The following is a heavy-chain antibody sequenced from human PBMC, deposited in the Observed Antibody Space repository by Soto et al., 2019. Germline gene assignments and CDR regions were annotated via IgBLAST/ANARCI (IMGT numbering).Heavy chain of an antibody. J-gene: IGHJ6*02. CDR1: GFTFSSYV. CDR2: SSGSGVTT. CDR3: AKGAVPHYYYGMDV. Sequence: EVQLLESGGGLVQPGGSLRLSCAASGFTFSSYVMSWVRQAPGKGLEWVSTSSGSGVTTYHADSVKGRFTIIRDNSKNPLYRQMNSLRAEDTAGYYCAKGAVPHYYYGMDVWGQGTTVTVSS. V-gene: IGHV3-23*01.